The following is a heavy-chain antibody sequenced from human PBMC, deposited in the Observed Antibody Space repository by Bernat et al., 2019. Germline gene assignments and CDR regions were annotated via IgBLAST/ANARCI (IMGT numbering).Heavy chain of an antibody. CDR2: INPDGSEM. V-gene: IGHV3-7*03. D-gene: IGHD1-26*01. CDR3: GRDGSVYGMDV. Sequence: EVQVVESGGGLVKPGGSLRLSCAASGFNLNSYWTTWGRQAPGKGLEWVANINPDGSEMFYWDSVKDRFTISRNNSKNSLYLQMSSLRAEDTAVYYCGRDGSVYGMDVWGQGTTVTVSS. CDR1: GFNLNSYW. J-gene: IGHJ6*02.